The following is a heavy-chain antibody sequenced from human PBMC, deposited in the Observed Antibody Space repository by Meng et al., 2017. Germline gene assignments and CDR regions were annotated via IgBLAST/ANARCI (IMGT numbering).Heavy chain of an antibody. CDR2: VSDGGYN. CDR1: GGSFSGHY. V-gene: IGHV4-34*01. J-gene: IGHJ5*02. D-gene: IGHD3-22*01. Sequence: QVQLQQWGAGLLKTSETLSLTCTVYGGSFSGHYWSWIRQAPGEGLEWIGEVSDGGYNKYNPALKSRVTVSGDTSKNEVSLKLISVTAADTAVYYCARNRYDRSTHVFDPWGQGTLVTVSS. CDR3: ARNRYDRSTHVFDP.